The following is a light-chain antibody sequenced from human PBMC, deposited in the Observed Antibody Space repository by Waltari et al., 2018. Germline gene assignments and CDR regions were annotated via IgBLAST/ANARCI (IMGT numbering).Light chain of an antibody. CDR1: SSDVGDYNY. CDR3: CSSAGGYTYV. J-gene: IGLJ1*01. CDR2: VVT. V-gene: IGLV2-11*01. Sequence: QSALPRPRSVPGSPGQSVTISCPETSSDVGDYNYVSWYQQYQGKAPKLMIYVVTKRPSGFPDRFPGSKSGNTASLTISGLQAEDEADYYCCSSAGGYTYVFGTGTKVTVL.